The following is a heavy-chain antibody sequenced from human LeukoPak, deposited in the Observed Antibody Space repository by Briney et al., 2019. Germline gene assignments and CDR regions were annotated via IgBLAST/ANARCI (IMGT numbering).Heavy chain of an antibody. Sequence: GGSLRLSCAASGFTFSSYAMHWVRQAPGKGLEWGAVISYDGSNKYYADSVKGRFTISRDNSKNTLYLQMNSLRAEDTAVYYCARDFGYSNYWGQGTLVTVSS. CDR1: GFTFSSYA. CDR3: ARDFGYSNY. CDR2: ISYDGSNK. D-gene: IGHD2-21*01. J-gene: IGHJ4*02. V-gene: IGHV3-30-3*01.